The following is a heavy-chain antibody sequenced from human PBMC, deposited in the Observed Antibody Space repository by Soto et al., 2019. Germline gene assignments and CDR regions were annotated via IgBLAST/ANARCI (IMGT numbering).Heavy chain of an antibody. D-gene: IGHD2-8*01. V-gene: IGHV1-3*01. Sequence: ASVKVSCKASGYTFTSYAMHWVRQAPGQRLEWMGWINAGNGNTKYSQKFQGRVTITRDTSASTAYMELSSLRSEDTAVYYCAREWVYGQYYYYYGMDVWGQGTTVTVSS. CDR1: GYTFTSYA. J-gene: IGHJ6*02. CDR2: INAGNGNT. CDR3: AREWVYGQYYYYYGMDV.